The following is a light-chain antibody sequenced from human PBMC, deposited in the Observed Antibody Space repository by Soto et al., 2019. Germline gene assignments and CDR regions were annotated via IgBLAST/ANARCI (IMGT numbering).Light chain of an antibody. CDR2: DVS. CDR3: CSYAGSYTYV. J-gene: IGLJ1*01. Sequence: QSVLTQPRSVSGSPGQSVTISCTGTSSDVGGYNYVSWYQQHPGKAPKLMIYDVSKRPSGVPDRFSGSKSDNTASLTISGLPAEDEADYYCCSYAGSYTYVFGTGTKLTVL. V-gene: IGLV2-11*01. CDR1: SSDVGGYNY.